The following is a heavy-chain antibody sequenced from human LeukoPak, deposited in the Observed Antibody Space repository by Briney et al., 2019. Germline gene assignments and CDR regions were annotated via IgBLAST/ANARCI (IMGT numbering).Heavy chain of an antibody. J-gene: IGHJ4*02. CDR3: ARAHSYGGQASFDY. CDR1: GYTFTSYG. D-gene: IGHD5-18*01. Sequence: GASVKVSCKASGYTFTSYGISWVRQAPGQGLEWMGWISAYNGNTNYAQKLQGRVTMTTDTSTSTAYMELSSLRSEDTAVYYCARAHSYGGQASFDYWGQGTLVTVSS. CDR2: ISAYNGNT. V-gene: IGHV1-18*01.